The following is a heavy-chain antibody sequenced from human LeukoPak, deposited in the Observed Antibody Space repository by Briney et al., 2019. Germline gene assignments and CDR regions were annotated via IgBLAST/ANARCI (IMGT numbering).Heavy chain of an antibody. D-gene: IGHD3-22*01. J-gene: IGHJ5*02. V-gene: IGHV4-34*01. CDR2: INHSGST. CDR3: ARDPRITMIEVVILPRWAWFDP. CDR1: GGSFSGYY. Sequence: SETLSLTCAVYGGSFSGYYWSWIRQPPGKGLEWIGEINHSGSTNYNPSLKSRVTISVDTSKNQFSLKLSSVTAADTAVYYCARDPRITMIEVVILPRWAWFDPWGQGTLVTVSS.